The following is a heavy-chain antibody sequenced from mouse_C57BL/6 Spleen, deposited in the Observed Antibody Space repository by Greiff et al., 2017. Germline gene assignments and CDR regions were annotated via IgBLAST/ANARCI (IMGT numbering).Heavy chain of an antibody. CDR2: IDPSDSYT. CDR3: ARRTGRGGAMDY. CDR1: GYTFTSYW. D-gene: IGHD3-3*01. J-gene: IGHJ4*01. V-gene: IGHV1-59*01. Sequence: QVQLQQPGAELVRPGTSVKLSCKASGYTFTSYWMHWVKQRPGQGLEWIGVIDPSDSYTNYNQKFKGKATLTVDTSSSTAYMQLSSLTSEDSAVYYCARRTGRGGAMDYWGQGTSVTVSS.